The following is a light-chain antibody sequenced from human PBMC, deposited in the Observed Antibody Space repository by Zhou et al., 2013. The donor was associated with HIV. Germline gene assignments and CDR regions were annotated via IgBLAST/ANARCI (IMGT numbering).Light chain of an antibody. J-gene: IGKJ1*01. Sequence: DIQMTQSPSSVSASVGDRVTITCRASQDISNWLAWYQQKPGKAPKLLIYAASSLHSGVPSRFSGSGSGTEFTLTISSLHLEDFATYFCLQHNSLPQTFGQGTKVEIK. CDR3: LQHNSLPQT. V-gene: IGKV1-12*01. CDR2: AAS. CDR1: QDISNW.